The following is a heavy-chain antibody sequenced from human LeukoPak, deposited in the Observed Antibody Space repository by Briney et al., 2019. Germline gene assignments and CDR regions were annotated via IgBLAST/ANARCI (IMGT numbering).Heavy chain of an antibody. CDR1: GGSFSGYY. CDR2: INHSGST. CDR3: ARVHSK. Sequence: SETLSLTCAVYGGSFSGYYWSWIRQPPGKGLEWIGEINHSGSTNYNPSLKSRVTISVDTSKNQFSLKLSSVTAADTAVYYCARVHSKWGQGTLVTVSS. J-gene: IGHJ4*02. V-gene: IGHV4-34*01. D-gene: IGHD5-18*01.